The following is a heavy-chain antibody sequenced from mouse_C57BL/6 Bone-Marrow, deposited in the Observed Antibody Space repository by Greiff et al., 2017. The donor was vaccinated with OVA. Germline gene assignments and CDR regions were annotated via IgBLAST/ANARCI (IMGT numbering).Heavy chain of an antibody. CDR1: GYTFTDYY. D-gene: IGHD1-1*01. CDR3: ARLYYYGSSFDY. Sequence: VKLQESGPELVKPGASVKISCKASGYTFTDYYINWVKQRPGQGLEWIGWIFPGSVSTYYNEKFKGKATLTVDKSSSTAYMLLSSLTSEDSAVYFCARLYYYGSSFDYWGQGTTLTVSS. CDR2: IFPGSVST. J-gene: IGHJ2*01. V-gene: IGHV1-75*01.